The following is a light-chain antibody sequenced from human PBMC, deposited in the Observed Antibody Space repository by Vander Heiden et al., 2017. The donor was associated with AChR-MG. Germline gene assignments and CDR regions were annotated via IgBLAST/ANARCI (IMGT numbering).Light chain of an antibody. V-gene: IGLV1-47*01. J-gene: IGLJ1*01. CDR3: ATWYDSLSGPGFYV. CDR2: RDT. CDR1: ISNIESNF. Sequence: QSVLTQPPSASGTPGQRISISCSGSISNIESNFVYWYQHLPGTAPKLLLYRDTQGPAGVPDRFFGSKSGTSASLAINGLRSEDEADYYCATWYDSLSGPGFYVFGTGTQVTVL.